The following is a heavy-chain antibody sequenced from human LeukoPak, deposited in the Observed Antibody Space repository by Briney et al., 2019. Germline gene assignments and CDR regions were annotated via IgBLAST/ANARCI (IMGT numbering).Heavy chain of an antibody. J-gene: IGHJ4*02. CDR1: GFTFSSYA. CDR2: ISYDGSNK. V-gene: IGHV3-30*04. Sequence: GGSLRLSCAASGFTFSSYAMHWVRQAPGKGLEWVAIISYDGSNKYYADSVKGRFTISRDNSKNTLYLQMNSLRAEDTAVYYCAKDQWELLPFFDYWGQGTLVTVSS. D-gene: IGHD1-26*01. CDR3: AKDQWELLPFFDY.